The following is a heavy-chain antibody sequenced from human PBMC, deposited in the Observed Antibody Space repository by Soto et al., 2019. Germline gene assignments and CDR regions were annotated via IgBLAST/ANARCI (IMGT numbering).Heavy chain of an antibody. CDR3: ARFAMIVVVITTTDYFDY. D-gene: IGHD3-22*01. V-gene: IGHV3-23*01. Sequence: GGSLRLSCAASGFTFSSYAMSWVRQAPGKGLEWVSAISGSGGSTYYADSVKGRFTISRDNSKNTLYLQMNSLRAEDTAVYYCARFAMIVVVITTTDYFDYWGQGTLVTVPQ. CDR2: ISGSGGST. CDR1: GFTFSSYA. J-gene: IGHJ4*02.